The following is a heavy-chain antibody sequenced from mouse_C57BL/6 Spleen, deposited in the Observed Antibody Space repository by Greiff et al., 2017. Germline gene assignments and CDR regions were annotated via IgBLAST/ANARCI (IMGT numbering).Heavy chain of an antibody. CDR1: GYTFTDYY. J-gene: IGHJ4*01. CDR2: ITPNNGGT. D-gene: IGHD2-2*01. CDR3: AKGYDEAMDY. V-gene: IGHV1-26*01. Sequence: VQLQQSGPELVKPGASVKISCKASGYTFTDYYMNWVKQSHGKSLEWIGDITPNNGGTSYNQKFKGKATLTVDKYYSTAYMELRSLTSEDSAVYYCAKGYDEAMDYWGQGTSVTVAS.